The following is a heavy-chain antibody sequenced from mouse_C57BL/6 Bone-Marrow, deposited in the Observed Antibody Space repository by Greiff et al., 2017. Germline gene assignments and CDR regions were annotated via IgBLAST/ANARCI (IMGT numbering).Heavy chain of an antibody. CDR3: AVRNWGYAMDY. Sequence: VQLQQSGPGLVQPSQSLSITCTASGFSLTSYGVHWVRQSPGKGLEWLGVIWRGGSTDYNAAFMSRLSITKDNSTSQVFFRMNSLQADDAAIYYCAVRNWGYAMDYWGQGTSVTVAS. V-gene: IGHV2-5*01. J-gene: IGHJ4*01. D-gene: IGHD4-1*01. CDR2: IWRGGST. CDR1: GFSLTSYG.